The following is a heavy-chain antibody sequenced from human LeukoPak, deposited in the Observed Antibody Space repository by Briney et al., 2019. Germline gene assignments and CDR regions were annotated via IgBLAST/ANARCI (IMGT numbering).Heavy chain of an antibody. Sequence: GGSLRLSCAASGFTFSSYAMSWVRQAPGKGLEWVSAISGSGGSTYYADSVKGRFTISRDNSKNTLYLQMNGLRAEDTAVYYCAKDGECSSTSCSLDYWGQGTLVTVSS. CDR1: GFTFSSYA. V-gene: IGHV3-23*01. CDR3: AKDGECSSTSCSLDY. D-gene: IGHD2-2*01. J-gene: IGHJ4*02. CDR2: ISGSGGST.